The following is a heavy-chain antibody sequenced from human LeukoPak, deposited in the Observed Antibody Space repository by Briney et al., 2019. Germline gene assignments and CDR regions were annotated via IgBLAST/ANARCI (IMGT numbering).Heavy chain of an antibody. Sequence: GSLRLSCAASGFTFSSYSMNWVRQAPGKGLEWVSSISSSSSYIYYADSVKGRFTISRDNAKNSLYLQMNSLRAEDTAVYYCARPPTFSSGWESIDYWGQGTLVTVSS. CDR3: ARPPTFSSGWESIDY. V-gene: IGHV3-21*01. CDR1: GFTFSSYS. D-gene: IGHD6-19*01. CDR2: ISSSSSYI. J-gene: IGHJ4*02.